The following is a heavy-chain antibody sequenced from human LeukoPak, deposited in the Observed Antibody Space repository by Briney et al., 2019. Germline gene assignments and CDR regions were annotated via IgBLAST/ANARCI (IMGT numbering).Heavy chain of an antibody. CDR3: AKYPRSGYSYADY. V-gene: IGHV3-33*06. D-gene: IGHD5-18*01. CDR1: GFTFRSHG. Sequence: GGSLRLSCAASGFTFRSHGMHWVRQAPGKGLEWVAVIWNDGGDTYHADSVKGRFTISRDNSKNTLYLQMNSLRADDTAIYYCAKYPRSGYSYADYWGQGTLVTVS. CDR2: IWNDGGDT. J-gene: IGHJ4*02.